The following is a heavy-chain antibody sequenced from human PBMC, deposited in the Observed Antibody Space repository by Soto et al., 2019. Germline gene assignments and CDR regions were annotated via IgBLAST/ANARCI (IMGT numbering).Heavy chain of an antibody. CDR2: IKSKTDGGTT. CDR3: TTDQVGTTLWFGGFPVGSYYYYGMDV. CDR1: GFTFSNAW. Sequence: EVQLVESGGGLVKPGGSLRLSCAASGFTFSNAWMNWVRQAPGKGLEWVGRIKSKTDGGTTDYAAPVKGRFTISRDDSRYMLSLQMNSLKTEDTAVYYCTTDQVGTTLWFGGFPVGSYYYYGMDVWGQGTTVTVSS. J-gene: IGHJ6*02. V-gene: IGHV3-15*07. D-gene: IGHD3-10*01.